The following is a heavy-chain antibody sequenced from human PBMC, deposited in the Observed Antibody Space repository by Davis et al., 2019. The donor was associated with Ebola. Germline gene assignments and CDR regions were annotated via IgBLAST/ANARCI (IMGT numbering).Heavy chain of an antibody. V-gene: IGHV3-30*18. D-gene: IGHD3-16*01. CDR1: GFTFPTYG. Sequence: GGSLRLSCVASGFTFPTYGMHWVRQAPGKGLEWVAIITPSGNNKYYADSVKGRFTVSRDDPKNTLYLQLNSLRIEDTAVYYCAKGGDMDVWGQGTTVTVSS. J-gene: IGHJ6*02. CDR2: ITPSGNNK. CDR3: AKGGDMDV.